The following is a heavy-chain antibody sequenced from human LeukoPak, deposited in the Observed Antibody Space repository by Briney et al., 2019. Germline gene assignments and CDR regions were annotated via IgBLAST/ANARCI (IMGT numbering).Heavy chain of an antibody. CDR1: GYTFTGYY. CDR3: ARGPNKSDGGNSGSAWFDP. D-gene: IGHD4-23*01. J-gene: IGHJ5*02. CDR2: INPNSGGT. Sequence: ASVKVSCKASGYTFTGYYMHWVRQAPGQGLEWMGWINPNSGGTNYAQKFQGRVTMTRDTPISTAYMELSRLRSDDTAVYYCARGPNKSDGGNSGSAWFDPWGQGTLVTVSS. V-gene: IGHV1-2*02.